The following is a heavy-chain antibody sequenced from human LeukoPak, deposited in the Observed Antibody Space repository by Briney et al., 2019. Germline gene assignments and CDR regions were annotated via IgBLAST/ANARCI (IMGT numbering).Heavy chain of an antibody. CDR3: AKVTTRGYSYGSVDY. J-gene: IGHJ4*02. CDR2: INWNGGST. V-gene: IGHV3-20*04. Sequence: GGSLRLSCAASGFTFDDYGMSWVRQAPGKGLEWVSGINWNGGSTGYADSVKGRFTISRDNAKNSLYLQMNSLRAEDTAVYYCAKVTTRGYSYGSVDYWGQGTLVTVSS. D-gene: IGHD5-18*01. CDR1: GFTFDDYG.